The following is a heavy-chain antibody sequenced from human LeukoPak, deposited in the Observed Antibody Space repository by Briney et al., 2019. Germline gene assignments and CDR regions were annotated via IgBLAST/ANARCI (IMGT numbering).Heavy chain of an antibody. J-gene: IGHJ4*02. D-gene: IGHD6-13*01. CDR1: GGSISSYY. CDR2: IYTSGST. V-gene: IGHV4-4*09. CDR3: ARAPAGSSKYEY. Sequence: PSETLSLTCTVSGGSISSYYWSWIRQPPGKGLEWIGYIYTSGSTNYNPSFKSRVTISVDTSKNQFSLKLSSVTAADTAVYYCARAPAGSSKYEYWGQGILVTVSS.